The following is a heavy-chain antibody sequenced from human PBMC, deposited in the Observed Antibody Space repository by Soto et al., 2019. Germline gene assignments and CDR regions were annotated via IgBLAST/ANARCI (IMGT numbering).Heavy chain of an antibody. J-gene: IGHJ4*02. CDR1: GGSISSYY. D-gene: IGHD6-13*01. CDR2: IYTSGST. CDR3: ARDSSSWYPQYFDY. V-gene: IGHV4-4*07. Sequence: SDTLSLTCTVSGGSISSYYWSWIRQPAGKGLEWIGRIYTSGSTNYNPSLKSRVTMSVDTSKNQFSLKLSSVTAADTAVYYCARDSSSWYPQYFDYWGQGXLVTVYS.